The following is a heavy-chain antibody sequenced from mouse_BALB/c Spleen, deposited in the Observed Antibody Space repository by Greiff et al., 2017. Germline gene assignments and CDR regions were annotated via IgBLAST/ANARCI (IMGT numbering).Heavy chain of an antibody. J-gene: IGHJ3*01. V-gene: IGHV5-12-1*01. CDR3: ARQAGAFAY. Sequence: EVKLMESGGGLVKPGGSLKLSCAASGFAFSSYDMSWVRQTPEKRLEWVAYISSGGGSTYYPDTVKGRFTISRDNAKNTLYLQMSSLKSEDTAMYYCARQAGAFAYWGQGTLVTVSA. CDR2: ISSGGGST. D-gene: IGHD3-3*01. CDR1: GFAFSSYD.